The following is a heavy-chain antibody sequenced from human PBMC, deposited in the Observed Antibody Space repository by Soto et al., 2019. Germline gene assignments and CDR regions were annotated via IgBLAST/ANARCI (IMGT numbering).Heavy chain of an antibody. V-gene: IGHV1-69*13. D-gene: IGHD2-2*01. J-gene: IGHJ6*02. Sequence: SVKVSCKASGGTFSSYAISLVRQAPGQGLEWMGGIIPIFGTANYAQKFQGRVTITADESTSTAYMELSSLRSEDTAVYYCARAGLRPGVVVPAAMQQAYYYYGMDVWGQGTTVTVSS. CDR1: GGTFSSYA. CDR2: IIPIFGTA. CDR3: ARAGLRPGVVVPAAMQQAYYYYGMDV.